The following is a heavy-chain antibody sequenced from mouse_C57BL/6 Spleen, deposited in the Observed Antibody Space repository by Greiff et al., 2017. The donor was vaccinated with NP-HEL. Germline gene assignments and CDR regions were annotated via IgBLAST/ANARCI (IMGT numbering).Heavy chain of an antibody. V-gene: IGHV1-64*01. CDR3: AIYYYGSSYLYAMDY. Sequence: VQLQQSGAELVKPGASVKLSCTASGYTFTSYWMPWVRQRPGQGLEWIGLIHPNGGSTNYNEKFKSKATLTVDKSSSTAYMQLSSLTSEDSAVYYCAIYYYGSSYLYAMDYWGQGTSVTVSS. CDR2: IHPNGGST. J-gene: IGHJ4*01. D-gene: IGHD1-1*01. CDR1: GYTFTSYW.